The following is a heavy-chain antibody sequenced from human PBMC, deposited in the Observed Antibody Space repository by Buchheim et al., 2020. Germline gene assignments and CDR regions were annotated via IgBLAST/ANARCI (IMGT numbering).Heavy chain of an antibody. Sequence: QVQLVESGGGVVQPGRSLRLSCAASGFIFSSYAMHWVRQAPGKGLEWVAVIWVDGSNKYYADSVKGRFTTSRDNSKNTLYLKMNSLRAEDTAVYYCARGDLGSTWYGHYWGQGTL. CDR3: ARGDLGSTWYGHY. D-gene: IGHD6-13*01. J-gene: IGHJ4*02. CDR1: GFIFSSYA. V-gene: IGHV3-33*01. CDR2: IWVDGSNK.